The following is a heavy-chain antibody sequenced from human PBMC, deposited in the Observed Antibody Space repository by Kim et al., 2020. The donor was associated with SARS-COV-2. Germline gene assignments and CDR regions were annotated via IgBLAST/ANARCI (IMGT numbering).Heavy chain of an antibody. J-gene: IGHJ6*02. D-gene: IGHD3-10*01. CDR1: GASISSDDYY. V-gene: IGHV4-31*03. CDR2: VFHSGSF. Sequence: SETLSLTCTVSGASISSDDYYWTWVRQHPGKGLEWIGYVFHSGSFYYNPSLKSRLTISVDTSKNHFSLKLNSVTAADTVVYYCARDPVRGIIGGGMDVWGQGTTVTVSS. CDR3: ARDPVRGIIGGGMDV.